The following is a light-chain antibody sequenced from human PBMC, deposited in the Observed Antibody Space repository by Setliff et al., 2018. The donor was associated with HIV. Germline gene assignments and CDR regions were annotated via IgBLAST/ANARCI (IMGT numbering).Light chain of an antibody. CDR2: EVR. CDR3: SSYAITNTLP. CDR1: SSDVGGYNY. Sequence: QSVLAQPASVSGSPGQSITISCTGTSSDVGGYNYVSWYQQHPGKAPKLIIYEVRNRPSGISNRFSGSESGNTASLTISGLQAEDEGDYYCSSYAITNTLPFGTGTKV. V-gene: IGLV2-14*01. J-gene: IGLJ1*01.